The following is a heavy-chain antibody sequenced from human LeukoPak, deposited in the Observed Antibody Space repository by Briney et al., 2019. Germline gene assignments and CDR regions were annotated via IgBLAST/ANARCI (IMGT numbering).Heavy chain of an antibody. CDR3: ARDEAVMTTVLSDAFDI. J-gene: IGHJ3*02. Sequence: GGSLRLSCAASGFTFSSYGMHWVRQAPGKGLEWVAVIWYDGSNKYYADSVKGRFTISRDNSKNTLYLQMNSLRAEDTAVYYCARDEAVMTTVLSDAFDIWGQGTMVTVSS. CDR2: IWYDGSNK. V-gene: IGHV3-33*01. CDR1: GFTFSSYG. D-gene: IGHD4-17*01.